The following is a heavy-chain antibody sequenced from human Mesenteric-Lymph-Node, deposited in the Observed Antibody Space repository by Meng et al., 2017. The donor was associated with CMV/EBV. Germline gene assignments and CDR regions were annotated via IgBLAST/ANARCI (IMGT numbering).Heavy chain of an antibody. Sequence: GESLKISCAASGFSFRSYGMHWVRQAPGKGLEWVAYIRYDKKKPYYTDSVKGRFTITRDNSKYTQYFQMKSLRADDTAVYYCAKDRRSGQYPGRYYYALDVWGQGITVTVSS. V-gene: IGHV3-30*02. CDR3: AKDRRSGQYPGRYYYALDV. J-gene: IGHJ6*02. D-gene: IGHD1-26*01. CDR1: GFSFRSYG. CDR2: IRYDKKKP.